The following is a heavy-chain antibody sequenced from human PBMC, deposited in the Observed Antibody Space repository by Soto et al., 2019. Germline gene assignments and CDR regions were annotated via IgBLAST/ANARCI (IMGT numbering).Heavy chain of an antibody. D-gene: IGHD6-6*01. V-gene: IGHV3-30*18. CDR1: GFTFSSYG. J-gene: IGHJ4*02. CDR2: ISYDGSNK. CDR3: AKDLLYWQLAGGAFDY. Sequence: GGSLRLSCAASGFTFSSYGMHWVRQAPGKGLEWVAVISYDGSNKYYADSVKGRFTISRDNSKNTLYLQMNSLRAEDTAVYYCAKDLLYWQLAGGAFDYWGQGTLVTVYS.